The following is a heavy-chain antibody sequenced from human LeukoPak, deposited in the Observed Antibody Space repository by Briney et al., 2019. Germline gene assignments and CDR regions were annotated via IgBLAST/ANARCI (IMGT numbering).Heavy chain of an antibody. CDR1: GFTFNYAW. J-gene: IGHJ4*02. CDR2: ISGSGVTT. D-gene: IGHD1-1*01. CDR3: AKVRSSVPPAAYNN. V-gene: IGHV3-23*01. Sequence: GGSLRLSCAASGFTFNYAWMSWVRQAPGKGLEWVSVISGSGVTTYYADSVKGRFTISRDNSKNTLYLQMNSLRAEDTAVYYCAKVRSSVPPAAYNNWGQGTLVTVSS.